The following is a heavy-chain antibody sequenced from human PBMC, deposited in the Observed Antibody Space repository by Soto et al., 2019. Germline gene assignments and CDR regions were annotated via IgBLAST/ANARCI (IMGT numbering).Heavy chain of an antibody. J-gene: IGHJ4*02. V-gene: IGHV1-2*04. CDR3: ARCPHRGWFGELYFYSYYFDY. CDR2: INPNSGGT. CDR1: GYTFTGYY. D-gene: IGHD3-10*01. Sequence: QVQLVQSGAEVKKPGASVKVSCKASGYTFTGYYMHWVRQAPGQGLEWMGWINPNSGGTNYAQKFQGWVTMTRDTSISTAYMELSRLRSDDTAVYYCARCPHRGWFGELYFYSYYFDYWGQGTLVTVSS.